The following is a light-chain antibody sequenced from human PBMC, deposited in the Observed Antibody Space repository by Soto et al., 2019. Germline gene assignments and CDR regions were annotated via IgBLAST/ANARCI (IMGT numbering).Light chain of an antibody. CDR1: QSVSSW. CDR3: HQYNSYLWT. CDR2: KAS. Sequence: DLQMAQSPSTLSASVGHRVTITCRASQSVSSWLAWYQQKPGKAPKLLIYKASTLESGVPSRFSGSGSGTEFTLTISSLQPDDFATYYCHQYNSYLWTFGQGTKVDI. V-gene: IGKV1-5*03. J-gene: IGKJ1*01.